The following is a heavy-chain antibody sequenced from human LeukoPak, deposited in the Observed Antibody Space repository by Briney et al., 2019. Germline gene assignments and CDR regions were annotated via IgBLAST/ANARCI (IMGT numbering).Heavy chain of an antibody. CDR1: GFTVTSNY. J-gene: IGHJ4*02. CDR3: VRGGSRWYLYDY. Sequence: GGSLRLSCAASGFTVTSNYMKWVRQAPGKGLEWVSVIYTSGNTYYADSVKGRFTFSRDISKNTVYLQMNSLRAEDTAVYYCVRGGSRWYLYDYWGQGTLVTVSS. D-gene: IGHD6-19*01. V-gene: IGHV3-66*01. CDR2: IYTSGNT.